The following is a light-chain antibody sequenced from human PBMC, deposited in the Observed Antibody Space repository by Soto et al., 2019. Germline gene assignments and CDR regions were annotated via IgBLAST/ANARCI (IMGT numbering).Light chain of an antibody. V-gene: IGKV3-11*01. CDR1: QNVSTY. CDR3: QQRTNWLT. Sequence: EIVLTQSPATLSLSRGERVTLSCRASQNVSTYLAWYQQKPGQAPRLLIYDASDRATGIPAWFSGSGSGTDFTLTISSLEPEDFAVYYCQQRTNWLTFGPGTKVDIK. CDR2: DAS. J-gene: IGKJ3*01.